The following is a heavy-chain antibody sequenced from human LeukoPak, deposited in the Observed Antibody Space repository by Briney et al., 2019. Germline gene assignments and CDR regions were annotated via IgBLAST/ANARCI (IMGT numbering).Heavy chain of an antibody. J-gene: IGHJ4*02. CDR2: IYYSGST. Sequence: KPSETLSLTRTVSGGSISSYYWSWIRQPPGKGLEWIGYIYYSGSTNYNPSLKSRVTISVDTSKNQFSLKLSSVTAADTAVYYCASGYCSSTSCYSFDYWGQGTLVTVSS. V-gene: IGHV4-59*08. CDR1: GGSISSYY. CDR3: ASGYCSSTSCYSFDY. D-gene: IGHD2-2*03.